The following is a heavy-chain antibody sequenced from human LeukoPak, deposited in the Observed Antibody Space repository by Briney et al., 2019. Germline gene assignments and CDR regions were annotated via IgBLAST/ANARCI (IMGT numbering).Heavy chain of an antibody. J-gene: IGHJ4*02. Sequence: PGGSLRLSCAASRFTLSNYWMSWVRQAPGKGLEWVANIKQDGSETYYVDSVKGRFTISRDNAKDSLSLQMNSLRAEDTAVYYCASSTPGGYDFKWGQGTLVTVSS. CDR3: ASSTPGGYDFK. D-gene: IGHD5-12*01. V-gene: IGHV3-7*01. CDR1: RFTLSNYW. CDR2: IKQDGSET.